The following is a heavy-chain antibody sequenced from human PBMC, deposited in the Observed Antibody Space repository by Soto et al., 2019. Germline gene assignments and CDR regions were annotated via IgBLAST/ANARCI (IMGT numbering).Heavy chain of an antibody. CDR1: GDTFTDYY. V-gene: IGHV1-46*01. J-gene: IGHJ4*02. D-gene: IGHD2-21*02. CDR2: VNPSGGHT. CDR3: ARGGHVVVVTAALDY. Sequence: QVQLMQSGAGVKKPGASVKVSCKASGDTFTDYYIHWVRQAPGQGLEWMGTVNPSGGHTTYAQHFLGRVTMTRDTSTSTLYMELTSLRSEDTAVYYCARGGHVVVVTAALDYWGQGTLVTVSS.